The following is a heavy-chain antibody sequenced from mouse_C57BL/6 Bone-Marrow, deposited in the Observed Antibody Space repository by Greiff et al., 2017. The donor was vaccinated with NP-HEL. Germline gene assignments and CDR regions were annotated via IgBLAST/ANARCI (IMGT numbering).Heavy chain of an antibody. V-gene: IGHV5-6*01. J-gene: IGHJ1*03. CDR1: GFTFSSYG. CDR2: ISSGGSYT. Sequence: EVHLVESGGDLVKPGGSLKLSCAASGFTFSSYGMSWVRQTPDKRLEWVATISSGGSYTYYPDSVKGRFTISRDNAKNTLYLQMSSLKSEDTAMYYCARHRWLLPWYFDVWGTGTTVTVSS. CDR3: ARHRWLLPWYFDV. D-gene: IGHD2-3*01.